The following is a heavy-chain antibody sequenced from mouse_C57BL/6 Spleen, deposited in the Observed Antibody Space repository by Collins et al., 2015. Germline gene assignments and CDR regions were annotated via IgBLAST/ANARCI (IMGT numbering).Heavy chain of an antibody. CDR3: ARGGYYGNYGAMDY. Sequence: QVQLQQPGTELVKPGASVKLSCKASGYTFNSYWMHWVKQRPGQGLGWIGNINPSNGGTNYNEKFKNKATLTVDKSSSTAYMELSSLTSEDSAVYYCARGGYYGNYGAMDYWGQGTSVTVSS. CDR2: INPSNGGT. J-gene: IGHJ4*01. D-gene: IGHD2-1*01. CDR1: GYTFNSYW. V-gene: IGHV1-53*01.